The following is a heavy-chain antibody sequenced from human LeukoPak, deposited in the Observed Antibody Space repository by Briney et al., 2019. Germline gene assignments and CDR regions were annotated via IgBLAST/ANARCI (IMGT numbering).Heavy chain of an antibody. V-gene: IGHV4-38-2*02. CDR1: GYSISSGYY. D-gene: IGHD3-10*01. CDR2: IYHSGTT. J-gene: IGHJ4*02. Sequence: SSETLSLTCTVSGYSISSGYYWGWIRQPPGKGLEWIGSIYHSGTTYYNPSLKSRVTISVDTSKNQFSLKLNSVTAADTAVYYCAANSADESTLGSSYKVWGQGTLVTVSS. CDR3: AANSADESTLGSSYKV.